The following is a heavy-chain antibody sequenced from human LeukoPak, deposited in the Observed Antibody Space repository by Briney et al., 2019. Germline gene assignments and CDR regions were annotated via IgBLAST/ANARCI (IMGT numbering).Heavy chain of an antibody. J-gene: IGHJ2*01. CDR3: ARLKLGAYFDL. CDR1: RGSPSSDY. D-gene: IGHD3-16*01. CDR2: VYNSGDT. V-gene: IGHV4-59*08. Sequence: PETLSLTCTVPRGSPSSDYRSWIRESPRKGLECVGYVYNSGDTGKNPSLKSRVTILLDTSKNQCSLKLTSVSAADTAVYYCARLKLGAYFDLWGRGTLVTVSS.